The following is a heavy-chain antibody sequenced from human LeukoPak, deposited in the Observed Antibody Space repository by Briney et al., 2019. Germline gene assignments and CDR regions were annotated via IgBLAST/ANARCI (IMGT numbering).Heavy chain of an antibody. CDR1: GFTFSNYA. D-gene: IGHD5-24*01. V-gene: IGHV3-23*01. CDR2: IRGGGNIT. CDR3: VKDEADGYTNYGDY. Sequence: GGSLRLSCAASGFTFSNYAMTWVRQAPGKGLEWVSTIRGGGNITYFADSVKGRFTISRDSSKNTLYLQMNSLRAEDSAIYYCVKDEADGYTNYGDYWGQGTLVTVS. J-gene: IGHJ4*02.